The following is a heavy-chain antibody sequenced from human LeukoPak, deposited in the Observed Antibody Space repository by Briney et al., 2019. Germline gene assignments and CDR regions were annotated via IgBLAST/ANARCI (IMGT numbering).Heavy chain of an antibody. V-gene: IGHV1-69*13. CDR3: ARGGITMIVVARDWFDP. Sequence: ASVKVSCKASGGTFSSYAISWVRQAPGQGLKWMGGIIPIFGTANYAQKFQGRVTITADESTSTAYMELSSLRSEDTAVYYCARGGITMIVVARDWFDPWGQGTLVTVSS. J-gene: IGHJ5*02. D-gene: IGHD3-22*01. CDR2: IIPIFGTA. CDR1: GGTFSSYA.